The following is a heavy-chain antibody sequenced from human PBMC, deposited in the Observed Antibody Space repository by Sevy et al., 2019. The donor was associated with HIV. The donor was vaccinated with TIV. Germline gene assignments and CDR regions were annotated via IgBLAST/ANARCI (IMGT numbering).Heavy chain of an antibody. Sequence: GGSLRLSCAASGFALSNYYAMHWVRQAPGKGLEWVALISYDGSDKYYADSVKGRFTISRDNFKNTLYLQMNSLTTEDTAVYYCLRGGGGYWGQETLVTVSS. J-gene: IGHJ4*02. CDR3: LRGGGGY. CDR1: GFALSNYYA. V-gene: IGHV3-30-3*01. CDR2: ISYDGSDK. D-gene: IGHD2-15*01.